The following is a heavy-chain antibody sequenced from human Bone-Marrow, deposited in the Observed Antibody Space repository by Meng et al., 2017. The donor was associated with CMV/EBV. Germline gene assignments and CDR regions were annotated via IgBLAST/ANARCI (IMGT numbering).Heavy chain of an antibody. Sequence: ASVKVSCKASGYTFTSYAMHWVRQAPGQRLEWMGWSNAGNGNTKYSQEFQGRVTITRDTSASTAYMELSSLRSDDTAVYYCARGYCSSTSCYRASYAFDIWGQGTMVTVSS. J-gene: IGHJ3*02. D-gene: IGHD2-2*01. V-gene: IGHV1-3*02. CDR1: GYTFTSYA. CDR2: SNAGNGNT. CDR3: ARGYCSSTSCYRASYAFDI.